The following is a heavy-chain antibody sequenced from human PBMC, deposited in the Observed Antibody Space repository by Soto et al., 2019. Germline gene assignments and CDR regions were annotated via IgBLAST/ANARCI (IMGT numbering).Heavy chain of an antibody. CDR1: GFTFSSHW. Sequence: GGSLRLSCVASGFTFSSHWIHWVRQAPGKGLVWVSRINGSGSSTDYADSVKGRFTISRDNSKNTLYLQMNSLRAEDTAVYYCAKDTDIVLMVYATYFDYWGQGTLVTVSS. D-gene: IGHD2-8*01. CDR2: INGSGSST. V-gene: IGHV3-74*01. CDR3: AKDTDIVLMVYATYFDY. J-gene: IGHJ4*02.